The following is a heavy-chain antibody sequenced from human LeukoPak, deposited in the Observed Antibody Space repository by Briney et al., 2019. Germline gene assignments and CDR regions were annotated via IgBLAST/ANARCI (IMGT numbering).Heavy chain of an antibody. J-gene: IGHJ4*02. CDR3: ARIADILTDFDY. D-gene: IGHD3-9*01. CDR1: GYTFTSNY. CDR2: INPSGGST. V-gene: IGHV1-46*01. Sequence: ASVKVSCKAFGYTFTSNYMHWVRQAPGQGPEWMGIINPSGGSTSYAQKFQGRVTMTRDMSTSTVYMELSSLRSEDTAVYYCARIADILTDFDYWGQGTLVTVSS.